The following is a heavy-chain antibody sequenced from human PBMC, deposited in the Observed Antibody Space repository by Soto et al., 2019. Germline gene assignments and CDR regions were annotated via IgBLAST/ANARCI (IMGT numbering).Heavy chain of an antibody. CDR2: INGYNGNT. CDR1: GYTFSSYG. D-gene: IGHD3-16*01. J-gene: IGHJ6*02. Sequence: QVQLVQSGAEVKKPGASVKVSCKASGYTFSSYGISWVRQAPGQGLEWMGWINGYNGNTNHAQKLQRRVTMSTDTSTSTADMEWRSLRSDDSAVYYCARMGDVPYYYYGMDVWGQGTTVTVSS. V-gene: IGHV1-18*01. CDR3: ARMGDVPYYYYGMDV.